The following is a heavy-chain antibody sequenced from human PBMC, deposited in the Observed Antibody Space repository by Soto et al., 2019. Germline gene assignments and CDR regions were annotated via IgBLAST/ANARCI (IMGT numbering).Heavy chain of an antibody. CDR1: GFTFSSYS. CDR3: ARCKDPHYYYYGMDV. Sequence: GGSLRLSCAASGFTFSSYSMNWVRQAPGKGLEWVSYISSSSSTIYYADSVKGRFTISRDNAKKSLYLQMNSLRDEDTAVYYCARCKDPHYYYYGMDVWGQGTTVTVSS. D-gene: IGHD2-8*01. V-gene: IGHV3-48*02. J-gene: IGHJ6*02. CDR2: ISSSSSTI.